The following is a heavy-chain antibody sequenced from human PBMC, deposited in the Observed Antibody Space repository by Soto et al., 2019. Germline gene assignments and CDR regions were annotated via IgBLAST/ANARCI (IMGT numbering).Heavy chain of an antibody. CDR1: GVTFSSYA. V-gene: IGHV3-23*01. J-gene: IGHJ5*02. CDR2: ISGSGGST. CDR3: AKDWEYSSSSWFDP. D-gene: IGHD6-13*01. Sequence: GGSLRLSCAASGVTFSSYAMSWVRQAPGKGLEWVSAISGSGGSTYYADSVKGRFTISRDNSNNTLYLQMNSLRAEDTAVYYCAKDWEYSSSSWFDPWGQGTLVTVSS.